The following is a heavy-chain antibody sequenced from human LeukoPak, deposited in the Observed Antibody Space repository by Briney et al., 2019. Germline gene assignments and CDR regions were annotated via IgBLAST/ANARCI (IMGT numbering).Heavy chain of an antibody. CDR3: ARGRAVADPRRGYYFDY. CDR2: VNHSGST. J-gene: IGHJ4*02. V-gene: IGHV4-34*01. D-gene: IGHD6-19*01. CDR1: GGSFSDYY. Sequence: PSETLSLTCAVYGGSFSDYYWSWIRQPPGKGLEWIGEVNHSGSTNYNPSLKSRVTISVDTSKNQFSLKLSSVTAADTAVYYCARGRAVADPRRGYYFDYWGQGTLVTVSS.